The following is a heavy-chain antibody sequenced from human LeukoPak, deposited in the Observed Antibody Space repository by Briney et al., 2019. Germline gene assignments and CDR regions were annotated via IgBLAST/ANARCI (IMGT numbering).Heavy chain of an antibody. CDR3: ASQSSPFHLFDY. Sequence: GASVKVSCKASGYTFTSYGISWVRQAPGQGLEWMGGIIPIFGTANYAQKSQGRVTITTDESTSTAYMELSSLRSEDTAVYYCASQSSPFHLFDYWGQGTLVTVSS. CDR1: GYTFTSYG. V-gene: IGHV1-69*05. CDR2: IIPIFGTA. J-gene: IGHJ4*02.